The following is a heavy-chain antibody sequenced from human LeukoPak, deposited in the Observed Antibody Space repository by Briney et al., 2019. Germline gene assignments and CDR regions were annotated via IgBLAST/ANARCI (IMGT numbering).Heavy chain of an antibody. V-gene: IGHV3-66*01. CDR2: IYTVGNT. Sequence: GGSLRLSCAASGFTVSSNYMSWVRQPPGKGLEWVSVIYTVGNTDYADSVKGRSTISRDNSKNTLYLQMNSLRAEDTAVYNCARDGSGSDAFDIWGQGTMVTVSS. J-gene: IGHJ3*02. CDR3: ARDGSGSDAFDI. D-gene: IGHD6-19*01. CDR1: GFTVSSNY.